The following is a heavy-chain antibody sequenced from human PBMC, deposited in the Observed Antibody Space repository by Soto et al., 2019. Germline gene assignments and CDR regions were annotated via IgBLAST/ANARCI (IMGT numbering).Heavy chain of an antibody. Sequence: GGSLRLSCAASGFTFSRDGMHWVRQAPGKGLEWVAVIWYDGSNKYYADSVKGRFTISRDNSKNTLYLQMNSLRAEDTAVYYCARDPSGLVATFYFDYWGQGTLVTVSS. V-gene: IGHV3-33*01. CDR1: GFTFSRDG. D-gene: IGHD5-12*01. CDR2: IWYDGSNK. J-gene: IGHJ4*02. CDR3: ARDPSGLVATFYFDY.